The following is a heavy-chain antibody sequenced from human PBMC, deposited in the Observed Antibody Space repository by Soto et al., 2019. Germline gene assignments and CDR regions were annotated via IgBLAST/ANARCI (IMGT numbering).Heavy chain of an antibody. D-gene: IGHD2-21*02. V-gene: IGHV2-5*02. CDR3: AHIDPKIETEGGHGGFAF. CDR1: GFSVSSSGGC. Sequence: QITLKESGPTLVKPTQTLTLTCTASGFSVSSSGGCVGWIRQPPGKALEWLALIYWDDDKRYSPSLKSRLTITKHTSKNQLVLTLTSMDPVDTATSYCAHIDPKIETEGGHGGFAFWGQGTLVTVSP. CDR2: IYWDDDK. J-gene: IGHJ4*02.